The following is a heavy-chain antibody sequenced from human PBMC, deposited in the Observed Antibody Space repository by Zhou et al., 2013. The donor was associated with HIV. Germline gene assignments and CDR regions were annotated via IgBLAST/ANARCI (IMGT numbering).Heavy chain of an antibody. CDR1: GGSFTTYG. CDR3: ASRLHSSGYYLDY. CDR2: IIPIFGTA. V-gene: IGHV1-69*05. D-gene: IGHD3-22*01. Sequence: QVQLVQSGAEVRKPASSVRVSCKASGGSFTTYGVSWVRQAPGQGLEWMGGIIPIFGTANYAQKFQGRVTITTDESTSTAYMELSSLRSEDTAVYYCASRLHSSGYYLDYWGQGTLVTVSS. J-gene: IGHJ4*02.